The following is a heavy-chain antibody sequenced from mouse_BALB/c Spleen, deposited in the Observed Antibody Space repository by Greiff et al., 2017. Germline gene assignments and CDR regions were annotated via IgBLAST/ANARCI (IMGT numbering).Heavy chain of an antibody. Sequence: EVQLVESGGGLVKPGGSLKLSCAASGFAFSSYDMSWVRQTPEKRLEWVAYISSGGGSTYYPDTVKGRFTISRDNAKNTLYLQMSSLKSEDTSMYYCARDGTDFDYWGQVTTLTVSS. D-gene: IGHD2-1*01. CDR3: ARDGTDFDY. V-gene: IGHV5-12-1*01. CDR1: GFAFSSYD. CDR2: ISSGGGST. J-gene: IGHJ2*01.